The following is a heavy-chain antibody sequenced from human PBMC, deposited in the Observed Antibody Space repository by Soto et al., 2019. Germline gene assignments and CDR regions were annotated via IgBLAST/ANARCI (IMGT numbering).Heavy chain of an antibody. Sequence: SETLSLTCTVSGDSISAYSWSWVRQPPGKGLEWIGYIYYSGSTNYNPSLKSRVTISVDTSKNQFSLKLSSVTAADTAVYHCARSSTSANYFDYWGQGTLVSVSS. J-gene: IGHJ4*02. CDR2: IYYSGST. D-gene: IGHD2-2*01. V-gene: IGHV4-59*12. CDR1: GDSISAYS. CDR3: ARSSTSANYFDY.